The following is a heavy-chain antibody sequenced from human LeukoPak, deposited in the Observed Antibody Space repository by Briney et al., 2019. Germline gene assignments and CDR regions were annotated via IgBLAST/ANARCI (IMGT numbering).Heavy chain of an antibody. CDR3: AKAYSYGYDY. Sequence: PGGSLRLSCAASGFTFSSYAMSWVRQAPGEGLEWVSAISGSGGSTYYADSVKGRFTISRDNSKNTLSLQMSSLRPDDTAVYYCAKAYSYGYDYWGQGTLVTVSS. CDR1: GFTFSSYA. CDR2: ISGSGGST. J-gene: IGHJ4*02. D-gene: IGHD5-18*01. V-gene: IGHV3-23*01.